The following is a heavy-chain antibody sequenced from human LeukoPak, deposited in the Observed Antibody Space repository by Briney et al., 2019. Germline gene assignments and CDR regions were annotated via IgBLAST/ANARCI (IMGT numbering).Heavy chain of an antibody. Sequence: PSETLSLTCTVSGGSISSSSYYWGWIRQPPVKGLEWIGSIYYSGSTYYNPSLKSRVTISVDTSKNQFSLKLSSVTAADTAVYYCASLPTYYYDSRGKPPWGQGTLVTVSS. CDR1: GGSISSSSYY. CDR2: IYYSGST. D-gene: IGHD3-22*01. J-gene: IGHJ5*02. V-gene: IGHV4-39*01. CDR3: ASLPTYYYDSRGKPP.